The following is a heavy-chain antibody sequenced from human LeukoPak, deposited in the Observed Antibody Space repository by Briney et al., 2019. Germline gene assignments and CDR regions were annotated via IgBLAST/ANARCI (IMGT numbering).Heavy chain of an antibody. CDR1: GGSISSGDYY. Sequence: SQTLSLTCTVSGGSISSGDYYWSWIRQPPGKGLEWIGYIYYSGSTYYNPSLKSRVTISVDTSKNQFSLKLSSVTAADTAVYYCVRAHVADTAFDYWDQGTLVTVSS. D-gene: IGHD5-18*01. V-gene: IGHV4-30-4*01. J-gene: IGHJ4*02. CDR3: VRAHVADTAFDY. CDR2: IYYSGST.